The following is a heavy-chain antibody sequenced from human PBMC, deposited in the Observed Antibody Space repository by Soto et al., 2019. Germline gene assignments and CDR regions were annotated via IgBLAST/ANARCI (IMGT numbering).Heavy chain of an antibody. CDR1: GGSISSYY. D-gene: IGHD3-10*01. V-gene: IGHV4-59*01. CDR2: IYYSGNT. CDR3: ARDGRLMLRGFSFYNGMDV. J-gene: IGHJ6*02. Sequence: HVQLQESGPGLVKPSETLSLTCTVSGGSISSYYWNWIRQPPGKGLEWIGYIYYSGNTNYNPSLKSRVTLSGDRSKNQFSLKLTSVTAADTAVYFCARDGRLMLRGFSFYNGMDVWGQGTTVTVSS.